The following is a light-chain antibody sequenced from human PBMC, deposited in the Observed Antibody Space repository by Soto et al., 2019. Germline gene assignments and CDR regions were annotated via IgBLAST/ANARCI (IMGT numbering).Light chain of an antibody. Sequence: EIVLTQSPGTLSLSPGERVTLSCRASQSVRSNFLAWYQQRPGQAPRLLIYGASSRATGIPDRFSGGGSGTDFTLIISRLEPEDCAVYYCQQYGSALQTFGQGTKVDIK. V-gene: IGKV3-20*01. CDR2: GAS. CDR1: QSVRSNF. J-gene: IGKJ1*01. CDR3: QQYGSALQT.